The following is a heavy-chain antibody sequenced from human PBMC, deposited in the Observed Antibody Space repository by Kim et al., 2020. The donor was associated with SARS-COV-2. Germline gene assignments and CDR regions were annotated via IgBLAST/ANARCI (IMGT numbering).Heavy chain of an antibody. Sequence: YAQKFQGRVTITADESTSTAYMGLSSLRSEDTAVYYCARVWREGSYNFDYWGQGTLVTVSS. V-gene: IGHV1-69*01. CDR3: ARVWREGSYNFDY. J-gene: IGHJ4*02. D-gene: IGHD1-26*01.